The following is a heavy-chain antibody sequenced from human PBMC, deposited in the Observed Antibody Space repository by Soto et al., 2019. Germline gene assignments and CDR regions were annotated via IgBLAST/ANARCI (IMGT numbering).Heavy chain of an antibody. D-gene: IGHD6-19*01. Sequence: PSETLSLTCAVYGGSFSGYYWSRIRQPPGKGLEWIGEINHSGSTNYNPSLKTRVTISVATSQKQFSLKLSSVTAADTAVYCCARVFMRSGGRWLYCYGRDVWGQGTTVAACS. CDR3: ARVFMRSGGRWLYCYGRDV. CDR1: GGSFSGYY. J-gene: IGHJ6*01. CDR2: INHSGST. V-gene: IGHV4-34*01.